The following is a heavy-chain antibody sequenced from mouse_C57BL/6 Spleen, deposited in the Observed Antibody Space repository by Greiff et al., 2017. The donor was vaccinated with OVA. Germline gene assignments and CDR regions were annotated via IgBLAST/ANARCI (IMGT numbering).Heavy chain of an antibody. D-gene: IGHD1-1*01. V-gene: IGHV1-39*01. J-gene: IGHJ1*03. Sequence: EVQLQQSGPELVKPGASVKISCKASGYSFTDYNMNWVKQSNGKSLEWIGVINPNYGTTSYNQKFKGKATLTVDQSSSTAYMQLNSLTSEDSAVYYCASNYGSRSPWYFDVWGTGTTVTVSS. CDR2: INPNYGTT. CDR1: GYSFTDYN. CDR3: ASNYGSRSPWYFDV.